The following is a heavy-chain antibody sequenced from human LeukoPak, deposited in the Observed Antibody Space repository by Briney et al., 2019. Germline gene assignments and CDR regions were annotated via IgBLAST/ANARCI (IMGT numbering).Heavy chain of an antibody. CDR1: GFTFSSYG. V-gene: IGHV3-33*01. D-gene: IGHD3-10*01. J-gene: IGHJ4*02. CDR2: IWYDGSNK. Sequence: QPGRSLSLSCAASGFTFSSYGMHWVRQAPGKGLEWVAVIWYDGSNKYYADSVKGRFTISRDNSKNTLYLQMNSLRAEDTAVYYCARYGSGSTIDYWGQGTLVTVSS. CDR3: ARYGSGSTIDY.